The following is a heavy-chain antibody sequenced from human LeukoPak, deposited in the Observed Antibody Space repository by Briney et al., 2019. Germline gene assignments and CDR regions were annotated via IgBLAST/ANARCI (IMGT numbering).Heavy chain of an antibody. J-gene: IGHJ4*02. V-gene: IGHV4-38-2*02. CDR3: IAVAGTSFDY. Sequence: PSETLSLTCTVSDYSISSGYFWGWNRQPPGKGLEWIGSIYHSGNTYYNPSLKSRVTISVDTSKNQFSLKLSSVTAADTAVYYPIAVAGTSFDYWGQGTLVTVSS. CDR2: IYHSGNT. D-gene: IGHD6-19*01. CDR1: DYSISSGYF.